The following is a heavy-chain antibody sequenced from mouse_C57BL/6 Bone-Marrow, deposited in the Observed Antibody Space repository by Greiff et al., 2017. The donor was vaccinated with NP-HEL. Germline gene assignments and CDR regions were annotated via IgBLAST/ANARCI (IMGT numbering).Heavy chain of an antibody. CDR2: IWSGGST. V-gene: IGHV2-2*01. D-gene: IGHD3-2*02. J-gene: IGHJ2*01. CDR1: GFSLTSYG. CDR3: ARRQLRLLYYFDY. Sequence: VKLMESGPGLVQPSQCLSITCTVSGFSLTSYGVHWVRQSPGKGLEWLGVIWSGGSTDYNAAFISRLSISKDNSKSQVFFKMNSLQADDTAIYYCARRQLRLLYYFDYWGQGTTLTVSS.